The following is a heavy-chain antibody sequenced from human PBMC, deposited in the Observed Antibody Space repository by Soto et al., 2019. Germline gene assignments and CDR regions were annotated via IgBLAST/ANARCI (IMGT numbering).Heavy chain of an antibody. CDR1: GGSISVYY. D-gene: IGHD1-26*01. CDR2: IYASGSP. Sequence: SETLSLTCTISGGSISVYYWSWVRQPPGHELEWIGYIYASGSPYYNPSLRSRVTISADTSKNQISLKLTSPTAADTAVYYCARGVGSSPPRYWGRGTLVTVAS. CDR3: ARGVGSSPPRY. V-gene: IGHV4-59*01. J-gene: IGHJ4*02.